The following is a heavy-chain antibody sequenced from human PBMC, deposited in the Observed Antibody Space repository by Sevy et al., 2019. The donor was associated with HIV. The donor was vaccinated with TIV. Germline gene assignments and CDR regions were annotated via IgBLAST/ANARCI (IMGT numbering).Heavy chain of an antibody. CDR3: ARYGGWYNYAPSDY. D-gene: IGHD1-1*01. Sequence: GGSLRLSCAASGFSFSSHGMHWVRQAPGKGLEWQSVISYDGNKTYYADSVKGRFTISRDNSKNTLYLQMNSLRPEDTAVYYCARYGGWYNYAPSDYWGQGTLVSVSS. CDR2: ISYDGNKT. J-gene: IGHJ4*02. V-gene: IGHV3-30*03. CDR1: GFSFSSHG.